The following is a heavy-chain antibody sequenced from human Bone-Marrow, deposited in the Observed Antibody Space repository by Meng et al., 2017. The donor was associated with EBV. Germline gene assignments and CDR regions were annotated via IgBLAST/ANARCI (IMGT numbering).Heavy chain of an antibody. CDR3: ASESGRGFTPDY. J-gene: IGHJ4*02. Sequence: QVQLWQCGAEVKKPGSSVKVSCKTSGVTFSSYAVSWVRQAPGQGLEWMGGLIPKSGVPYFARKFQGRLTITADESTSTHYMDLTSLRSDDTAVYYCASESGRGFTPDYWGRGTLVTVSS. CDR1: GVTFSSYA. V-gene: IGHV1-69*01. D-gene: IGHD3-10*01. CDR2: LIPKSGVP.